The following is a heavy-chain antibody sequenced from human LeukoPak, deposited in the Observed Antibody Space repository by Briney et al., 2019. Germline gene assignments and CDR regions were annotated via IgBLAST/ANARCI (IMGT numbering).Heavy chain of an antibody. CDR1: GFTFSDYY. D-gene: IGHD4-17*01. V-gene: IGHV3-11*01. J-gene: IGHJ4*02. Sequence: GGSLRLSCAASGFTFSDYYMSWIRQAPGKGLEWVSYISSSGSTIYYADSVKGRFTISRDNSKNTLSLQMNSLRAEDTALYYCAKPLSTVTTFDYWGQGTLVTVSS. CDR2: ISSSGSTI. CDR3: AKPLSTVTTFDY.